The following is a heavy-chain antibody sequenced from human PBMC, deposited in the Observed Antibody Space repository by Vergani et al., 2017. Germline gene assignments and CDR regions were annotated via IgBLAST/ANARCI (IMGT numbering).Heavy chain of an antibody. CDR1: GGSISSYY. CDR2: IYYSGST. V-gene: IGHV4-59*01. Sequence: QVQLQESGPGLVKPSETLSLTCTVSGGSISSYYWRWIRQPPGKGLEWIGYIYYSGSTNYNPSRKSRVTISVDTSKNQFSLKLSSVTAADTAVYYCARDLVTVAGRYFDYWGQGTLVTVSS. CDR3: ARDLVTVAGRYFDY. D-gene: IGHD6-19*01. J-gene: IGHJ4*02.